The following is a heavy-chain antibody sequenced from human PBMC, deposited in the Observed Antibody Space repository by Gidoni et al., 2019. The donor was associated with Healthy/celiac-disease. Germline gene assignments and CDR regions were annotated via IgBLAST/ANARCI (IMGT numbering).Heavy chain of an antibody. V-gene: IGHV3-48*01. CDR1: GFPFSSYS. Sequence: EVQLVESGGGLVKPGGSLRLPCAASGFPFSSYSMNWVRPAPGKGLEWVSYISSSSSTIYYADSVKGRFTISRDNAKNSLYLQMNSLRAEDTAVYYCASCEGEPNGGHDAFDIWGQGTMVTVSS. D-gene: IGHD3-16*01. CDR3: ASCEGEPNGGHDAFDI. CDR2: ISSSSSTI. J-gene: IGHJ3*02.